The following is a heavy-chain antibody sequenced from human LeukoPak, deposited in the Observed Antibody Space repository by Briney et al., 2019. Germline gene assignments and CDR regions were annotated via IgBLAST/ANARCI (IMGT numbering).Heavy chain of an antibody. Sequence: PGGSLRLPCAASGFTFSSYALTWVRQAPGKGLEWVSGISDSGGTTFYADSVKGRFTISRDNSKNTLYLQMNSLRAEDTAVYYCAKDGRGGVTGYYDSWGQGTLVTVSS. J-gene: IGHJ4*02. CDR1: GFTFSSYA. V-gene: IGHV3-23*01. D-gene: IGHD3-9*01. CDR2: ISDSGGTT. CDR3: AKDGRGGVTGYYDS.